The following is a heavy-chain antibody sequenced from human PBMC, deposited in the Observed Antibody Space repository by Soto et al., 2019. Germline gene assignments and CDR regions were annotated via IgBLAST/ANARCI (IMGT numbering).Heavy chain of an antibody. J-gene: IGHJ4*02. Sequence: KQSQTLSLTCAISGDSVSSNSAAWNWIRQSPSRGLEWLGRTYYRSKWYNDYAVSVKSRITINPDTSKNQFSLQLNSVTPEDTAVYYCARGHSPWYSSPSYVHFDYWGQGTLVTVSS. D-gene: IGHD6-13*01. V-gene: IGHV6-1*01. CDR1: GDSVSSNSAA. CDR3: ARGHSPWYSSPSYVHFDY. CDR2: TYYRSKWYN.